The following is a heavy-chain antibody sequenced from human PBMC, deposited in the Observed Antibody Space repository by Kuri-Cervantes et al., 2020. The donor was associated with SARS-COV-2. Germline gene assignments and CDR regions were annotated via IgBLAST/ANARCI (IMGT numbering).Heavy chain of an antibody. V-gene: IGHV4-34*01. Sequence: SETLSLTCTFYGESFSGYYWSWIRQPPGKGLEWIGEINHSGSTNYKPSLKSRVTISVDTSKNQFSLKLRSVTAADTAVYYCARNPYYYYYMDVWGKGTTVTVSS. J-gene: IGHJ6*03. CDR1: GESFSGYY. CDR3: ARNPYYYYYMDV. CDR2: INHSGST.